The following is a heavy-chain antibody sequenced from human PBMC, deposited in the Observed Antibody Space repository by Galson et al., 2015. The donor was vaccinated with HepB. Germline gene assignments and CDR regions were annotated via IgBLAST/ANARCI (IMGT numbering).Heavy chain of an antibody. J-gene: IGHJ6*02. D-gene: IGHD4-23*01. CDR3: ARVVTDYYYGMDV. Sequence: SETLSLTCTVSGGSISSYYWSWIRQPPGKGLEWIGYIYYSGSTNYNPSLKSRVTISVDTSKNQFSLKLSSVTAADTAVYYCARVVTDYYYGMDVWGQGTTVTVSS. V-gene: IGHV4-59*01. CDR2: IYYSGST. CDR1: GGSISSYY.